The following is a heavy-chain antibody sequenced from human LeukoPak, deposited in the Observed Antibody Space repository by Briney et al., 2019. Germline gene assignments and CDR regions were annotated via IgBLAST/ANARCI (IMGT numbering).Heavy chain of an antibody. Sequence: PGGSLRLSCAASGFTFSSYSMNWVRQAPGKGLGWVSSISSSSSYIYYADSVKGRFTISRDNAKNSLDLQMNSLRAEDTAVYYCARQGDRCGGDSNCLDWGQGTLVTVSS. CDR1: GFTFSSYS. CDR3: ARQGDRCGGDSNCLD. V-gene: IGHV3-21*01. CDR2: ISSSSSYI. D-gene: IGHD2-21*01. J-gene: IGHJ4*02.